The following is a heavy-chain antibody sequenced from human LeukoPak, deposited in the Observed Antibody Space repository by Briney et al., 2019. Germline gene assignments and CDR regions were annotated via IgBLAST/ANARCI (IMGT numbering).Heavy chain of an antibody. CDR3: ARDHEWGRAYFDY. V-gene: IGHV3-33*01. J-gene: IGHJ4*02. CDR2: IWYDGLNK. CDR1: GFXFNNYG. D-gene: IGHD1-26*01. Sequence: GGSLRLSCGASGFXFNNYGMFWVRQAPGKGLEWGGVIWYDGLNKDYADSVKGRFTISRDNSKNTLYLQMNSLRAEDTAVYYCARDHEWGRAYFDYWGQGTLVTVSS.